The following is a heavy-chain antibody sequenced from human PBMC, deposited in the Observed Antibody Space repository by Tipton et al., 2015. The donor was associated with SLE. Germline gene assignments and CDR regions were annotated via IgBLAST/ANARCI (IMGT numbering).Heavy chain of an antibody. D-gene: IGHD3-10*01. Sequence: SLRLSCAASGFTFSSYGMHWVRQAPGKGLEWVAVISYDGSNKYYADSVKGRFTISRDNAKNTLYLQMNSLRAEDTALYYCAKDKQEAVFGATDAFDIWGQGTMVTVSS. CDR2: ISYDGSNK. V-gene: IGHV3-30*18. J-gene: IGHJ3*02. CDR3: AKDKQEAVFGATDAFDI. CDR1: GFTFSSYG.